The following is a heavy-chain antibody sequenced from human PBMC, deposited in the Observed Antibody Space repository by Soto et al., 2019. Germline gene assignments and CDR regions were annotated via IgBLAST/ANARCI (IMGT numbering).Heavy chain of an antibody. CDR2: IYTGGTT. Sequence: EVQLVESGGGLVQPGGSLRLSCAASGFTVSSNYLNRVRQAPGKGLEWVSVIYTGGTTYYADSVKGRFTISRHNSKNTVYLQMNSLRVEDTAVYYCARGPGSFDYWGQGALVTVSS. V-gene: IGHV3-53*04. D-gene: IGHD1-1*01. CDR1: GFTVSSNY. CDR3: ARGPGSFDY. J-gene: IGHJ4*02.